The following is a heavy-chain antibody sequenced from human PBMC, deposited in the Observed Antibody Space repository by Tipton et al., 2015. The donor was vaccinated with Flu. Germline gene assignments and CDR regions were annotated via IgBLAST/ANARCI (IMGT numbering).Heavy chain of an antibody. V-gene: IGHV4-59*01. CDR1: GGSISSYY. CDR3: ARESTWGSYRSYNWFDP. D-gene: IGHD3-16*02. Sequence: LRLSCTVSGGSISSYYWSWIRQPPGKGLEWIGYIYYSGSTNYNPSLKSRVTISVDTSKNQFSLKLSSVTAADTAVYYCARESTWGSYRSYNWFDPWGQGTLVTVSS. J-gene: IGHJ5*02. CDR2: IYYSGST.